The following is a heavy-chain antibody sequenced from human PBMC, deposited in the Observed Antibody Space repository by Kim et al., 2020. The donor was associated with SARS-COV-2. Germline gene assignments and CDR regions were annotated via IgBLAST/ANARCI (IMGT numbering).Heavy chain of an antibody. J-gene: IGHJ6*02. CDR2: IKSKTDGGTT. V-gene: IGHV3-15*01. D-gene: IGHD3-9*01. CDR3: TTELAFDYVGPDPYYYYGMDV. CDR1: GFTFSNAW. Sequence: GGSLRLSCAASGFTFSNAWMSWVRQAPGKGLEWVGRIKSKTDGGTTDYAAPVKGRFTISRDDSKNTLYLQMNSLKTEDTAVYYCTTELAFDYVGPDPYYYYGMDVWGQGTTVTVSS.